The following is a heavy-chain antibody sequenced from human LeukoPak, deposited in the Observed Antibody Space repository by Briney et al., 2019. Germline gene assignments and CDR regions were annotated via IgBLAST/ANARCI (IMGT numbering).Heavy chain of an antibody. J-gene: IGHJ4*02. CDR2: IKQDGSEK. D-gene: IGHD3-16*02. Sequence: GGSLRLSCAASGFTLSSYWMSWVRQAPGKGLEWVANIKQDGSEKYYVDSVKGRFTISRDNAKNSLYLQMNSLRAEDTAVYYCARDREDYDYVWGSYRYTRSFDYWGQGTLVTVSS. V-gene: IGHV3-7*01. CDR1: GFTLSSYW. CDR3: ARDREDYDYVWGSYRYTRSFDY.